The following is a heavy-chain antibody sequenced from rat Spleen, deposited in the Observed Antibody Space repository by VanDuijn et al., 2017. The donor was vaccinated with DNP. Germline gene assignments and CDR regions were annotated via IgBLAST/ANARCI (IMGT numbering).Heavy chain of an antibody. Sequence: EVQLVESGGGLVQPGRSLKLSCVASGFTFNNYWMTWIRQAPGKGLEWVASITNTGGSTYYPDSVKGRFTISRDNAKSTLYLQMNSLRSEDTATYYCTRDGPIAAISWGWFAYWGQGTLVTVSS. CDR1: GFTFNNYW. CDR3: TRDGPIAAISWGWFAY. J-gene: IGHJ3*01. D-gene: IGHD1-2*01. V-gene: IGHV5-31*01. CDR2: ITNTGGST.